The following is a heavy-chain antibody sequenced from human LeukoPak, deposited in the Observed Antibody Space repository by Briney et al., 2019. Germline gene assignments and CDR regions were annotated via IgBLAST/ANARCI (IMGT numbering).Heavy chain of an antibody. CDR1: GFTFSSTG. Sequence: GGSLRLSCTASGFTFSSTGMHWVRQAPGKGLEWVSYIRYDGNNKYYGDSVKGRLTVSRDNSKNTLYLQMNSLRVEDTAVYYCARTYNPDYWGQGTLVTVSS. CDR2: IRYDGNNK. D-gene: IGHD1-14*01. CDR3: ARTYNPDY. J-gene: IGHJ4*02. V-gene: IGHV3-30*02.